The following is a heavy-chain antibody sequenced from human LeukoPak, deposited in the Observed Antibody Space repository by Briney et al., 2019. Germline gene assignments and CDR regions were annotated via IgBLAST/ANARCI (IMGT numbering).Heavy chain of an antibody. V-gene: IGHV1-46*01. CDR1: GYTFTSHY. D-gene: IGHD3-16*02. CDR2: INPSGSST. J-gene: IGHJ5*02. Sequence: GASVKVSCKASGYTFTSHYMHLVRQAPGQGLELMGLINPSGSSTLYAQKFQGRVTMTMDMSTTTDYMELSILRSEDTAVYYCARDNSVGDIAWWFDPWGQGTMVTVSS. CDR3: ARDNSVGDIAWWFDP.